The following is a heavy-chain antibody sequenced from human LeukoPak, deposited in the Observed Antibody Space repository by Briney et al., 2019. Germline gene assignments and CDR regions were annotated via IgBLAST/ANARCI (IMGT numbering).Heavy chain of an antibody. Sequence: GSPRLSCKASGFTFSSYAMNWGRQGPGKGLEWVAIISYDGSNKYYADSVKGRFTISRDNSKNTLYLQMNSLRAEDTAVYYCASQGGLLWFGELSGGMDVWGQGTTVTVSS. J-gene: IGHJ6*02. CDR2: ISYDGSNK. CDR3: ASQGGLLWFGELSGGMDV. D-gene: IGHD3-10*01. CDR1: GFTFSSYA. V-gene: IGHV3-30-3*01.